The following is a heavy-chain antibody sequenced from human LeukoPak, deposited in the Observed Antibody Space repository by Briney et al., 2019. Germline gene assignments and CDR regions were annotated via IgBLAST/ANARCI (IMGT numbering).Heavy chain of an antibody. CDR2: IYYSGST. CDR3: ARHSGPFIERDFDY. J-gene: IGHJ4*02. Sequence: SETLSLTCTVSGGSISSSSYYWGWLRQPPGKGLEWIGSIYYSGSTYYNPSLKSRVTISVDTSKNQFSLKLSSVTAADTAVYYCARHSGPFIERDFDYWGQGTLVTVSS. CDR1: GGSISSSSYY. D-gene: IGHD2-15*01. V-gene: IGHV4-39*01.